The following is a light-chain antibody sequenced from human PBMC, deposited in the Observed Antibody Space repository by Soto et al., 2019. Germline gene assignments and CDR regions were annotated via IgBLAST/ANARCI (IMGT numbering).Light chain of an antibody. CDR2: GAS. CDR3: QQYGSSGT. V-gene: IGKV3-20*01. Sequence: EIVLTQSPGTLSLSPGERATLSCRASRSVSSSYLAWYQQKPGQAPRLLIYGASSRPTGIPARFSGSGSGTDFTLTISRLEPEDFAVYYCQQYGSSGTFGQGTKVDIK. CDR1: RSVSSSY. J-gene: IGKJ1*01.